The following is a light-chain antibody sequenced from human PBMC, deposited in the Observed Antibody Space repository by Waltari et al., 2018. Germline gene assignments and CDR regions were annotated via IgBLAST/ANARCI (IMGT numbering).Light chain of an antibody. CDR1: QSVSSY. J-gene: IGKJ4*01. CDR3: QQRSNWPPALT. CDR2: DAS. V-gene: IGKV3-11*01. Sequence: EIVLTQSPVTLSLSPGERATLSCRASQSVSSYFTWYQQKPGQAPRLLIYDASNRATGIPARFRGSGSGTDFTLTISSLEPEDFAVYYCQQRSNWPPALTFGGGTKVEVK.